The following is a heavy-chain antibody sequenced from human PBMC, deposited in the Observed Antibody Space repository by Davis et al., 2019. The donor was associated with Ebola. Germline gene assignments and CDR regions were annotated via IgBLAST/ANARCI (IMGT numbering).Heavy chain of an antibody. D-gene: IGHD5/OR15-5a*01. Sequence: AASVKVSCKASGYSFIAYYIHWVRQATGQGLEWMGWINPNSGGTKYAQKFQDWVTMTRDTSISTAYVELSGLTSDDTAIYYCARAVSPSSDYFMDVWGKGTAVTVS. CDR1: GYSFIAYY. CDR3: ARAVSPSSDYFMDV. V-gene: IGHV1-2*04. CDR2: INPNSGGT. J-gene: IGHJ6*03.